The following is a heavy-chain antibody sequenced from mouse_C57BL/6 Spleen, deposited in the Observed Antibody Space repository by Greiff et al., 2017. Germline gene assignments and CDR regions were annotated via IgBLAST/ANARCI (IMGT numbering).Heavy chain of an antibody. CDR3: ARDYGSSPRAMDY. Sequence: VQLKESGGGLVKPGGSLKLSCAASGFTFSDYGMHWVRQAPEKGLEWVAYISSGSSTIYYADTVKGRFTISRDNAKNTLFLQMTSLRSEDTAMYYCARDYGSSPRAMDYWGQGTSVTVSS. CDR1: GFTFSDYG. D-gene: IGHD1-1*01. J-gene: IGHJ4*01. CDR2: ISSGSSTI. V-gene: IGHV5-17*01.